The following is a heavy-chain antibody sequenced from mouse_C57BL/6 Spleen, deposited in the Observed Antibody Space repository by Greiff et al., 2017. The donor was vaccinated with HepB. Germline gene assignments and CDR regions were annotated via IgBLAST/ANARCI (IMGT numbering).Heavy chain of an antibody. D-gene: IGHD1-1*01. CDR2: IHPNSGST. CDR1: GYTFTSYW. V-gene: IGHV1-64*01. J-gene: IGHJ2*01. Sequence: QVQLQQPGAELVKPGASVKLSCKASGYTFTSYWMHWVKQRPGQGLEWIGMIHPNSGSTNYNEKFKSKATLTVDKSSSTAYMQLSSLTSEDAAVYCCAKCSTTVVATGYDCDYWGQGTTLTVSS. CDR3: AKCSTTVVATGYDCDY.